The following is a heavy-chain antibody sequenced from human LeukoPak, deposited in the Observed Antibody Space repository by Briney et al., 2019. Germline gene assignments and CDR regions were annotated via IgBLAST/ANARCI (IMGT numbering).Heavy chain of an antibody. V-gene: IGHV1-2*04. CDR3: ARDRALTGYSSSWYLD. Sequence: ASVKVSCKASGYTFTGYYMHWVRQAPGQGLEWMGWINPNSGGTNYAQKFQGWVTMTRDTSKNQFSLKLSSVTAADTAVYYCARDRALTGYSSSWYLDWGQGTLVTVSS. J-gene: IGHJ4*02. CDR2: INPNSGGT. D-gene: IGHD6-13*01. CDR1: GYTFTGYY.